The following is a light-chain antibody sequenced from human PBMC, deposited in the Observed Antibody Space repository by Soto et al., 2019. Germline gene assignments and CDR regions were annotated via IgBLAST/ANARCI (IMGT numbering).Light chain of an antibody. CDR2: GNT. CDR3: QSYESSRVV. V-gene: IGLV1-40*01. J-gene: IGLJ2*01. Sequence: QSVLTQPPSVSGAPGQRVTISCTGNSSNIGAGYDVHWYQQFPGAAPKVLIHGNTNRPAGVPARFSGSKSGTSASLAITGLQDEDEADYYCQSYESSRVVFGGGTKLTVL. CDR1: SSNIGAGYD.